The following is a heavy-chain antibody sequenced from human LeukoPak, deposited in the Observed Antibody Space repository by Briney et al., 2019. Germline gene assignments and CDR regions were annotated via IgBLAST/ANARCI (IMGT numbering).Heavy chain of an antibody. V-gene: IGHV3-30-3*01. Sequence: GRSLRLSCAAAGFTFSSYAMHWVRRAPGRGLEWVAVISYDGSNKYYADSLKGRFTISRDNSRNTISRQMTSLRAEDTTVYYCARDLRKYSSSWYAYYYYSMDVWGQGTTVTVSS. CDR1: GFTFSSYA. J-gene: IGHJ6*02. CDR3: ARDLRKYSSSWYAYYYYSMDV. CDR2: ISYDGSNK. D-gene: IGHD6-13*01.